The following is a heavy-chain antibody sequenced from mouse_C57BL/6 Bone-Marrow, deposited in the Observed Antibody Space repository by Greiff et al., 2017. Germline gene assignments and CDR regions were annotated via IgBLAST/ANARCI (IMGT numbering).Heavy chain of an antibody. D-gene: IGHD2-3*01. Sequence: EVHLVESGGGLVKPGGSLKLSCAASGFTFSDYGMHWVRQAPEKGLEWVAYISSGSSTIYYADTVKGRFTISRDNANNTLFLQMTSLRSEDTAMYYCSRLYYGYSSWFAYWGQGTLVTVSA. CDR1: GFTFSDYG. CDR2: ISSGSSTI. CDR3: SRLYYGYSSWFAY. J-gene: IGHJ3*01. V-gene: IGHV5-17*01.